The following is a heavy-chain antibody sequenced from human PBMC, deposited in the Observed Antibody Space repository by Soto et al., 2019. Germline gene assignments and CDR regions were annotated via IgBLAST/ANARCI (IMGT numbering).Heavy chain of an antibody. Sequence: ASVKVSCKASGYTFTGYYMHWVRRAPGQGLEWMGWINPNSGGTNYAQKFQGRVTMTRDTSISTAYMELSRLRSDDTAVYYCARSRGYGGNSGAFDIWGQGTMVTVSS. CDR1: GYTFTGYY. D-gene: IGHD4-17*01. J-gene: IGHJ3*02. V-gene: IGHV1-2*02. CDR2: INPNSGGT. CDR3: ARSRGYGGNSGAFDI.